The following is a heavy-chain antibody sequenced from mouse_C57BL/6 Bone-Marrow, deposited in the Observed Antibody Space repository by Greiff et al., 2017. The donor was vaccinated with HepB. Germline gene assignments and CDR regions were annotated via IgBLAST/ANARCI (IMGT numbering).Heavy chain of an antibody. J-gene: IGHJ1*03. Sequence: VQLQQPGAELVKPGASVKVSCKASGYTFTSYWMHWVKQRPGQGLEWIGRIHPSDSDTNYNQKFKGKATLTVDKSSSTAYMQLSSLTSEASAVYSCAPHKSSHWYFDVWGTGTTVTVSS. CDR1: GYTFTSYW. CDR3: APHKSSHWYFDV. CDR2: IHPSDSDT. D-gene: IGHD1-1*01. V-gene: IGHV1-74*01.